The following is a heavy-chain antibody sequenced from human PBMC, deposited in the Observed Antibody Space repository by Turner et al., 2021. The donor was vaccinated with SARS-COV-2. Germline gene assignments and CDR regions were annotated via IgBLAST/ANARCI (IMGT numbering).Heavy chain of an antibody. D-gene: IGHD3-10*01. CDR2: INPNTGAT. J-gene: IGHJ4*02. Sequence: QVQLVQSGTEVRKPGASVKVSFRASGYRFNGYYIHWVRQAPGQGLEWMGWINPNTGATNYAQKSQGRVTLTRDTSIRTVYMELTRLRADDTAVYYCAKDSGAVDGSFDFWGQGSLVAVSS. V-gene: IGHV1-2*02. CDR1: GYRFNGYY. CDR3: AKDSGAVDGSFDF.